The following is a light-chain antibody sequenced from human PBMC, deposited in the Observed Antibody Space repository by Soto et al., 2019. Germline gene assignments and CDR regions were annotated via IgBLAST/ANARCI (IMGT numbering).Light chain of an antibody. V-gene: IGLV2-14*01. Sequence: QCVLTQPASVSESPGQSITISCTGTSSDVGGYNYVSWYQQQPGKAPKFMIYDVSNRPSGVSNRFSGSKSGNTASLTISGLQAEDEADYYCCSYTTSNTRQIVFGTG. CDR1: SSDVGGYNY. J-gene: IGLJ1*01. CDR3: CSYTTSNTRQIV. CDR2: DVS.